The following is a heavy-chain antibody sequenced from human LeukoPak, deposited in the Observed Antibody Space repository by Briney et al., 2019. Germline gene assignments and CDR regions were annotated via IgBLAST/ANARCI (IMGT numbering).Heavy chain of an antibody. CDR3: ARGKDGSGTYYNYFFDY. D-gene: IGHD3-10*01. CDR1: GGSISSYY. V-gene: IGHV4-59*01. Sequence: SETLSLTCTVSGGSISSYYWSWIRQTPGKGLEWIGYVYYSWSTNYNPSLKTRVTISVDSSKNQFSLNLSSVTAADTAVYYCARGKDGSGTYYNYFFDYWGQGTLVTVSS. CDR2: VYYSWST. J-gene: IGHJ4*02.